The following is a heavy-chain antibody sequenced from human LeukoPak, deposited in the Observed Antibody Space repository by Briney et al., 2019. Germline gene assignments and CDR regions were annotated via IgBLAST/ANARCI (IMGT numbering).Heavy chain of an antibody. CDR3: ARDVYYYGSGSYYPI. D-gene: IGHD3-10*01. J-gene: IGHJ3*02. V-gene: IGHV4-59*01. CDR2: IYYSGST. Sequence: SETLSLTCTVSGGSISSYYWSWIRQPPGKGLEWIGYIYYSGSTNYNPSLKSRVTISVDTSKNQFSLKLSSVTAADTAVYYCARDVYYYGSGSYYPIWGQGTMVTVSS. CDR1: GGSISSYY.